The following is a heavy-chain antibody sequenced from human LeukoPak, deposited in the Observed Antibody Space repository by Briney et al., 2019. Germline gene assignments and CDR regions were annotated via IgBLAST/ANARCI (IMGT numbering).Heavy chain of an antibody. CDR3: ARETSGRESDPDIVVVPAAMDFAFDI. D-gene: IGHD2-2*01. J-gene: IGHJ3*02. Sequence: SVKVSCKASGYTFTSYDINWVRQATGQGLEWMGGIIPIFGTANYAQKFQGRVTITADESTSTAYMELSSLRSEDTAVYYCARETSGRESDPDIVVVPAAMDFAFDIWGQGTMVTVSS. CDR1: GYTFTSYD. V-gene: IGHV1-69*13. CDR2: IIPIFGTA.